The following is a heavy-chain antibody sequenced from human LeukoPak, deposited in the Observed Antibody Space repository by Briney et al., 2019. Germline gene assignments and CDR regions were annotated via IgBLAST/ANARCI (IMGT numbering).Heavy chain of an antibody. CDR3: AKAYSYGYYFDY. CDR2: ISGSGGST. Sequence: GGSLRLSCAASGFTFSSYAMNWVRQAPGKGLEWVSAISGSGGSTYYADSVKGRFTISRDNSKNTLYLQMNSLRAEDTAVYYCAKAYSYGYYFDYWGQGTLVTVSS. D-gene: IGHD5-18*01. J-gene: IGHJ4*02. V-gene: IGHV3-23*01. CDR1: GFTFSSYA.